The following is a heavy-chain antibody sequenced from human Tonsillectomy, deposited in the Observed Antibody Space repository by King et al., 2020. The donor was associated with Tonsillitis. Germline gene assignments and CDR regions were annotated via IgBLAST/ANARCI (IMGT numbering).Heavy chain of an antibody. Sequence: VQLQESGPGLVKPSETLSLTCTVSGGSISSYYWSWIRQPPGKGLEWIGYIYYSGSTNYNPSLKSRVTISVDTSKNQFSLKLTSVTAADTAVYYCAREYSSGGDRYWYFDLWGRGTLVTVSS. CDR3: AREYSSGGDRYWYFDL. J-gene: IGHJ2*01. V-gene: IGHV4-59*01. CDR2: IYYSGST. D-gene: IGHD6-19*01. CDR1: GGSISSYY.